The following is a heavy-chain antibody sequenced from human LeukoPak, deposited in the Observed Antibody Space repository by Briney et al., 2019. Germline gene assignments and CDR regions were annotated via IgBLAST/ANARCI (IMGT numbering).Heavy chain of an antibody. Sequence: GSSVKVSCKAAGGTFISYAISWGRQAPGQGLEWRGGIIPIFGTANYAKKFQGRVTITTDEATSTAYMELSSLRSQDTAVYYCASRKRGYSYGTDAFDIWGQGTMVTVSS. CDR2: IIPIFGTA. CDR1: GGTFISYA. D-gene: IGHD5-18*01. CDR3: ASRKRGYSYGTDAFDI. J-gene: IGHJ3*02. V-gene: IGHV1-69*05.